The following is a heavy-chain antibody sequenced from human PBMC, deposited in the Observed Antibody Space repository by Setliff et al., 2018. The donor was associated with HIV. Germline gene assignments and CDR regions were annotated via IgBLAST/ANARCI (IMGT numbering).Heavy chain of an antibody. Sequence: PGGSLRLSCAASGFTFSNYAMNWVRQAPGKGLEWVSGISGSGGHTYYAESVKGRFTISRDNSKNTLYLQMNSLRAEDTAVYYCARSVIGYYYYGMDVWGQGTLVTVSS. CDR3: ARSVIGYYYYGMDV. J-gene: IGHJ6*02. CDR1: GFTFSNYA. CDR2: ISGSGGHT. V-gene: IGHV3-23*01. D-gene: IGHD3-10*01.